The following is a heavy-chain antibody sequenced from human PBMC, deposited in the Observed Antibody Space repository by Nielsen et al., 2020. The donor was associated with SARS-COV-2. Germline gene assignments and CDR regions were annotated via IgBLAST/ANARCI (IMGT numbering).Heavy chain of an antibody. Sequence: GSLRLSCAVYGGSFSGYYWSWIRQPPGKGLEWIGEINHSGSTNYNPSLKSRVTISVDTSKNQFSLKLSSVTAADTAVYYCVRGLGGYDSSYYYYYGMDVWGQGTTVTVSS. V-gene: IGHV4-34*01. CDR2: INHSGST. J-gene: IGHJ6*02. D-gene: IGHD5-12*01. CDR3: VRGLGGYDSSYYYYYGMDV. CDR1: GGSFSGYY.